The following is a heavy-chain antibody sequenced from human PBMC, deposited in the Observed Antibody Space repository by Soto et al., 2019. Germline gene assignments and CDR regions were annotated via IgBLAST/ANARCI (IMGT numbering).Heavy chain of an antibody. Sequence: ASVKVSCKASGYTFTSYGISWVRQAPGQGLEWIGWISAYNGNTNYAQKLQGRVTMTTDTSTSTAYMELRSLRSDDTAVYYCARDQSITMVRGVIINSRHMDVWGKGTTVTVSS. V-gene: IGHV1-18*01. D-gene: IGHD3-10*01. J-gene: IGHJ6*03. CDR3: ARDQSITMVRGVIINSRHMDV. CDR1: GYTFTSYG. CDR2: ISAYNGNT.